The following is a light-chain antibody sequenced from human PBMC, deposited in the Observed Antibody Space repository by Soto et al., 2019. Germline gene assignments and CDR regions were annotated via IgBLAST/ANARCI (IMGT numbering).Light chain of an antibody. Sequence: EIVLTQSPGTLSLSPGERATLSCRASQSVGSTFLAWYQQKPGQAPRLLIYGVSTRATGIPDRFSGSWSGTDFTLSISRLEPEDFAVYYCGQFVSSPPRTFGQGTK. J-gene: IGKJ1*01. CDR2: GVS. V-gene: IGKV3-20*01. CDR1: QSVGSTF. CDR3: GQFVSSPPRT.